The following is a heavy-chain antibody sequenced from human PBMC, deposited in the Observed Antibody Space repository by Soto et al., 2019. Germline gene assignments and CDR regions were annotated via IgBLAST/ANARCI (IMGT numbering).Heavy chain of an antibody. Sequence: GWSLRLSCAASGFSFSTSNMNWVRQAPGKALEWVSSINSRSNHNSYTDSEKVRFSISRDNPKNSLYLQMDSLRAEDTAVYYCLREDRLARSSSAFDYWGQGTLVTVSS. V-gene: IGHV3-21*01. CDR2: INSRSNHN. J-gene: IGHJ4*02. CDR1: GFSFSTSN. D-gene: IGHD2-15*01. CDR3: LREDRLARSSSAFDY.